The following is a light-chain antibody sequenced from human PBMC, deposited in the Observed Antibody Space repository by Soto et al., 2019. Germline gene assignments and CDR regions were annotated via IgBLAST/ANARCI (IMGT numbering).Light chain of an antibody. CDR2: EGS. Sequence: QSVLTQPASVSGSPGQSITIPCTGTSSDVGSYDLVSWYQQHPGKAPQLMIYEGSKRPSGVSNRFSGSKSGNTASLTISGLQAEDDAECYCYSYAGGSTFYVCASGTKATGL. J-gene: IGLJ1*01. CDR1: SSDVGSYDL. V-gene: IGLV2-23*03. CDR3: YSYAGGSTFYV.